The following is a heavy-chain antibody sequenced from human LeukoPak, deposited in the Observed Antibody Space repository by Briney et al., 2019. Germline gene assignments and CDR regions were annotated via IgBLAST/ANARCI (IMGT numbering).Heavy chain of an antibody. V-gene: IGHV1-18*01. CDR3: ARDTVMMVGSYYYGKDV. CDR1: GYTFNSFG. D-gene: IGHD2-15*01. Sequence: ASVKVSCKASGYTFNSFGISWVRQAPGQGLEWMGWISAYNGNTHYPEKLQGRLTMTTDTPTSTAYMELRSLRSDDTAIYYCARDTVMMVGSYYYGKDVWGQGTTVTVSS. CDR2: ISAYNGNT. J-gene: IGHJ6*02.